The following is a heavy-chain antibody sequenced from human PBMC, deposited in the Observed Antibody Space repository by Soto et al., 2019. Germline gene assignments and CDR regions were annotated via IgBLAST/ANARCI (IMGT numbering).Heavy chain of an antibody. CDR1: GYTFTSYG. CDR3: ASIAARPHYYYGMDV. D-gene: IGHD6-6*01. J-gene: IGHJ6*02. CDR2: ISAYNGNT. Sequence: ASVKVSCKASGYTFTSYGISWVRQAPGQGLEWMGWISAYNGNTSYAQKLQGRVTMTTDTSTSTAYMELRSLRSDDTAVYYCASIAARPHYYYGMDVWGQGTTVTVSS. V-gene: IGHV1-18*01.